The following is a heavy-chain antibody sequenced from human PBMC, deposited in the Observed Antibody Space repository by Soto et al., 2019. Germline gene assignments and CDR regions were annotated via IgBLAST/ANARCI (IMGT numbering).Heavy chain of an antibody. Sequence: PSETLSLTCTVSGGSISSYYWSWIRQPPGKGLEWIGYIYYSGSTNYNPSLKSRVTISVDTSKNQFSLKLSPVTAADTAVYYCARETGYCSGGSCYPNWFDPWGQGTLVTVSS. V-gene: IGHV4-59*01. D-gene: IGHD2-15*01. CDR2: IYYSGST. CDR1: GGSISSYY. CDR3: ARETGYCSGGSCYPNWFDP. J-gene: IGHJ5*02.